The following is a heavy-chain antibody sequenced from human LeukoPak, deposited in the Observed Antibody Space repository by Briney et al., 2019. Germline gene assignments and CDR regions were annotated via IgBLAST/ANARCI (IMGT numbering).Heavy chain of an antibody. Sequence: SVKVSCKASGGTFSSYAISWVRQAPGQGLEWMGRIIPILGIANYAQKFQGRVTITADKSTSTAYMELSSLRSEDTAVYYCAREGYSYGTAYYYGMDVWGQGTTVTVSS. D-gene: IGHD5-18*01. CDR3: AREGYSYGTAYYYGMDV. CDR1: GGTFSSYA. J-gene: IGHJ6*02. CDR2: IIPILGIA. V-gene: IGHV1-69*04.